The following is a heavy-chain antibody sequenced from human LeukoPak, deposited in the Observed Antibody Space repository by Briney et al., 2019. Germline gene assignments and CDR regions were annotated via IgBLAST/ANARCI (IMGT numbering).Heavy chain of an antibody. CDR2: IRYDGSNK. J-gene: IGHJ3*02. D-gene: IGHD6-6*01. CDR3: AREYSSSSWSFDI. V-gene: IGHV3-30*02. CDR1: GFTFSNYG. Sequence: GGSLRLSCAASGFTFSNYGVHWVRQAPGKGLEWVAFIRYDGSNKYYADSVKGRFTISRDNSKNTLYLQMNSLRPEDTAVYYCAREYSSSSWSFDIWGQGTMVTVSS.